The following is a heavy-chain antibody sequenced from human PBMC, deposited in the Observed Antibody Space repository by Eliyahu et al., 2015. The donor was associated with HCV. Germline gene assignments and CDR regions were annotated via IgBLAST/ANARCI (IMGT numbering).Heavy chain of an antibody. V-gene: IGHV3-30-3*01. J-gene: IGHJ4*02. D-gene: IGHD6-19*01. CDR1: GFTFSSYA. Sequence: QVQLVESGGGVVQPGRSLRLSCAASGFTFSSYAMHWVRQAPGKGLEWVAVISYDGSNKYYADSVKGRFTISRDNSKNTLYLQMNSLRAEDTAVYYCARDIRKQWLVLDYWGQGTLVTVSS. CDR3: ARDIRKQWLVLDY. CDR2: ISYDGSNK.